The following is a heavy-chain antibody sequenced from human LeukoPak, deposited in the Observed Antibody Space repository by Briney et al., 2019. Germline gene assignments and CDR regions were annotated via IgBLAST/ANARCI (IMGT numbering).Heavy chain of an antibody. Sequence: GESLKISCKSSGYSFTSYWIAWVRQMPGKGLEWMGILYPGDSDTRYSPSFQGQVTFSVDMSISTAYLQLSGLRASDTAIYYCVRFGLTSSLDYWGQGTLVTVSS. D-gene: IGHD6-13*01. CDR2: LYPGDSDT. CDR1: GYSFTSYW. CDR3: VRFGLTSSLDY. V-gene: IGHV5-51*01. J-gene: IGHJ4*02.